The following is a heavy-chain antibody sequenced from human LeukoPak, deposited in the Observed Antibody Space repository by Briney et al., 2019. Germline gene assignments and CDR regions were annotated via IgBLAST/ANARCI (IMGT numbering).Heavy chain of an antibody. Sequence: ASVKVSCKASGYTFSSYGISWVRQAPGQGLEWMGWISSDNGSTNYAQKLQGRVTMTTDTSTNTAYMELRSLRSDDSAIYYCARDDTRRGSRGYFDYWGQGTLVTVSS. D-gene: IGHD2-2*01. CDR1: GYTFSSYG. CDR3: ARDDTRRGSRGYFDY. J-gene: IGHJ4*02. CDR2: ISSDNGST. V-gene: IGHV1-18*01.